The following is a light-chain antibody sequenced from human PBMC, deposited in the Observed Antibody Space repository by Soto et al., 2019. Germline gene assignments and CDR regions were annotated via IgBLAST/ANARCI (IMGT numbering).Light chain of an antibody. V-gene: IGKV1-33*01. Sequence: DIQMTQSPSSLSASVGDRVTITCQASQDISNYLNWYQQKPGKAPKLLIYDASNLETGVPSRFSGSGSGTDFTFTISSLQPEEIATYYCQQYDNLLMYTFGQGTKLEIK. CDR1: QDISNY. CDR2: DAS. CDR3: QQYDNLLMYT. J-gene: IGKJ2*01.